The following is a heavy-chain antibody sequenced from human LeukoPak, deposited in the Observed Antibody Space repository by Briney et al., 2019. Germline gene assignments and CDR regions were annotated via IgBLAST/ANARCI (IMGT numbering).Heavy chain of an antibody. V-gene: IGHV1-18*01. CDR1: GYTFTSYA. D-gene: IGHD2-2*01. CDR3: ARGGARYCSSTSCMHPLDY. Sequence: ASVKVSCKASGYTFTSYAISWVRQAPGQGLEWMGWISAYNGNTNYAQKLQGRVTMTTDTSTSTAYMELRSLRSDDTAVYYCARGGARYCSSTSCMHPLDYWGQGTLVTVSS. CDR2: ISAYNGNT. J-gene: IGHJ4*02.